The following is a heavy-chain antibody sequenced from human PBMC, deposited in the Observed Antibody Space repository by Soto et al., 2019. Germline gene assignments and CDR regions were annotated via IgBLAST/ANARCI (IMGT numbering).Heavy chain of an antibody. Sequence: SETLSLTCAVYGGSFSGYYWSWIRQPPGKGLEWIGEINHSGSTNYNPSLKSRVTISVDTSKNQFSLKLSSVTAADTAVYYCARGPPKLRYFDWLSQYYFDYWGQGTLVTSPQ. J-gene: IGHJ4*02. CDR2: INHSGST. D-gene: IGHD3-9*01. V-gene: IGHV4-34*01. CDR1: GGSFSGYY. CDR3: ARGPPKLRYFDWLSQYYFDY.